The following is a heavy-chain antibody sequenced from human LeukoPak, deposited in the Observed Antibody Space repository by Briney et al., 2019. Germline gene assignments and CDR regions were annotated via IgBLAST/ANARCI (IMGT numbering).Heavy chain of an antibody. V-gene: IGHV1-58*02. D-gene: IGHD3-3*01. CDR3: AATSKLRFLEWLPRDWYFDL. CDR1: GFTFTSSA. Sequence: SVKVSCKASGFTFTSSAMQWVRQARGQRLEWIGWIVVGSGNTNCAQKFQERVTITRDMSTSTAYMELSSLRSEDTAVYYCAATSKLRFLEWLPRDWYFDLWGRGTLVTVSS. J-gene: IGHJ2*01. CDR2: IVVGSGNT.